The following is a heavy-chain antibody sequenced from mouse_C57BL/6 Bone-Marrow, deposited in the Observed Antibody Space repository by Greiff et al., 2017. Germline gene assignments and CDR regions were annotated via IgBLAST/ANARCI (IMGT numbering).Heavy chain of an antibody. CDR3: ASEIYYYGYFDY. V-gene: IGHV1-80*01. CDR1: GYAFSSYW. J-gene: IGHJ2*01. D-gene: IGHD1-1*01. Sequence: QVQLQQSGAELVKPGASVKISCKASGYAFSSYWMNWVKQRPGKGLEWIGQIYPGDGDTNYNGKFKGKATLTADKSSSTAYMQRSSLTSEDSAVYFCASEIYYYGYFDYWGQGTTLTVSS. CDR2: IYPGDGDT.